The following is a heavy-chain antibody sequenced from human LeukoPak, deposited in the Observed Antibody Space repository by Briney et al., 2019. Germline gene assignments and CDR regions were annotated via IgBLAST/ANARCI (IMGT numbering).Heavy chain of an antibody. CDR2: NSAYNGNT. D-gene: IGHD2-15*01. CDR3: ARIPSCKSSGGSRYVQVHWFDP. CDR1: GYTFTSYG. J-gene: IGHJ5*02. Sequence: ASVKVSCKASGYTFTSYGISWVRQAPGQGLEWMGWNSAYNGNTNYAQKLQGRVTMTTDTSTSTAYMELRSLRSDDTAVYYCARIPSCKSSGGSRYVQVHWFDPWGQGTLVTVSS. V-gene: IGHV1-18*01.